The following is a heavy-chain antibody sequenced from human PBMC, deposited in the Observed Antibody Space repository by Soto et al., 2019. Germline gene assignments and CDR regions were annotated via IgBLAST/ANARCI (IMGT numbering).Heavy chain of an antibody. CDR3: ARDPYYDFWSGPLDAFDT. J-gene: IGHJ3*02. CDR1: GFTFSSYW. CDR2: IKQYVSEK. D-gene: IGHD3-3*01. V-gene: IGHV3-7*01. Sequence: GGSRRLSCAASGFTFSSYWMSWVRQDPGKGLEWVANIKQYVSEKYYVDSVKGRFTISRDNAKNSPYLQMNSLRAEDTAVYYCARDPYYDFWSGPLDAFDTSGQQTMVIVSS.